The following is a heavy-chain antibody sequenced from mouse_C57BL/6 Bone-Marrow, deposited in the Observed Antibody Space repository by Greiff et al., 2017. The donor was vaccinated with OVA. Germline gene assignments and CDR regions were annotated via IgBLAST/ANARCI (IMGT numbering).Heavy chain of an antibody. CDR2: IDPETGGT. J-gene: IGHJ4*01. D-gene: IGHD2-5*01. CDR3: TRGYSNYYAMDY. CDR1: GYTFTDYE. V-gene: IGHV1-15*01. Sequence: QVQLQQSGAELVRPGASVTLFCKASGYTFTDYEMHWVKQTPVHGLEWIGAIDPETGGTAYNQKFKGKAILTADKSSSTAYMELRSLTSEDSAVYYCTRGYSNYYAMDYWGQGTSVTVSS.